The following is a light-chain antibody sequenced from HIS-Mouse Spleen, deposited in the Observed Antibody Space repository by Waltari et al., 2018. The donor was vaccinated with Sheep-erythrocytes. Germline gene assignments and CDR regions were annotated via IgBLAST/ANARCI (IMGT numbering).Light chain of an antibody. V-gene: IGLV3-1*01. CDR2: QDT. J-gene: IGLJ2*01. CDR1: KLGDKY. Sequence: SSELTQPPSVSVSPGQTASITCSGDKLGDKYACWYQQKPGQSPVLVIYQDTNPPSGIPERFSGSNSGNTATLTISGTQAMDEADYYCQAWDSSIVVFGGGTKLTVL. CDR3: QAWDSSIVV.